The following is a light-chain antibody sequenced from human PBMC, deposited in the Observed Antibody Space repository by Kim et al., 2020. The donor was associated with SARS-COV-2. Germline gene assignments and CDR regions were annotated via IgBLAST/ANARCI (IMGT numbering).Light chain of an antibody. CDR2: YDS. J-gene: IGLJ3*02. CDR1: NIGSKS. V-gene: IGLV3-21*01. Sequence: SYELTQPPSVSVAPGKTARITCGGNNIGSKSVHWYQQKPGQAPVLVIYYDSDRPSGIPERFSGSNSGNTATLTISRVEAGDQADYYCQVWESSSDPPELFGGGTQLTVL. CDR3: QVWESSSDPPEL.